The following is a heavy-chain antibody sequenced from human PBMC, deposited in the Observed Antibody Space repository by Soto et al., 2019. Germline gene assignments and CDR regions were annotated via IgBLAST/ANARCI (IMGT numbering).Heavy chain of an antibody. D-gene: IGHD6-19*01. V-gene: IGHV3-7*01. CDR1: GFTFSDYW. Sequence: GGSLRLSCAASGFTFSDYWMSWVRQAPGKGLEWVANIKQGGSEKYYVDSVKGRFTISRDNAKNSLYLQMNTLRAEDTAVYYCAREAPQYNNGWYHRDYWGQGTLVTVSS. J-gene: IGHJ4*02. CDR2: IKQGGSEK. CDR3: AREAPQYNNGWYHRDY.